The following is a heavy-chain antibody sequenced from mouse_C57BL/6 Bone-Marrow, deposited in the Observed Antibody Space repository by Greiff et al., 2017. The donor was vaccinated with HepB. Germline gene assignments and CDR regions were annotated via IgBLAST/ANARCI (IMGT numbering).Heavy chain of an antibody. CDR2: IYPGSGST. CDR3: ARSITTVVADY. J-gene: IGHJ2*01. CDR1: GYTFSSYW. Sequence: QVQLQQPGAELVKPGASVKMSCKASGYTFSSYWITWVKQRPGQGLEWIGDIYPGSGSTNYNEKFKSKATLTVDTSSSTAYMQLSSLTSEDSAVYYCARSITTVVADYWGQGTTLTVSS. D-gene: IGHD1-1*01. V-gene: IGHV1-55*01.